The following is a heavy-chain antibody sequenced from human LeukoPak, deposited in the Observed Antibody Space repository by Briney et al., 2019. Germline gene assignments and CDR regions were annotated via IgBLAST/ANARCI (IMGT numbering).Heavy chain of an antibody. D-gene: IGHD3-3*01. V-gene: IGHV1-18*01. CDR1: GYTFKNYG. J-gene: IGHJ3*02. CDR2: ISAYNGNT. Sequence: GASVKVSCKVSGYTFKNYGISWVRQAPGQGLEWMGWISAYNGNTNNAQRFQGRVTMTTDTATSTAYMELKSLGSDDTAVYYCARDRITIFGVVAPDDAFDIWGQGTMVTVSS. CDR3: ARDRITIFGVVAPDDAFDI.